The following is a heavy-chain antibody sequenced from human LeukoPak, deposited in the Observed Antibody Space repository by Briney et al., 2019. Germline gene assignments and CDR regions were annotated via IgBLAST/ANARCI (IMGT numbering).Heavy chain of an antibody. J-gene: IGHJ4*02. V-gene: IGHV4-31*03. D-gene: IGHD5-18*01. CDR2: IYYSGST. Sequence: SQTLSLTCTVSGGSISRGGYYWGWIRQHRGKGLEWIGYIYYSGSTYYNPSLKSRVTISVDTSKNQFSLTLSSVTAADTAVYYCAIGGYSYGFDYWGQGTLVTVSS. CDR1: GGSISRGGYY. CDR3: AIGGYSYGFDY.